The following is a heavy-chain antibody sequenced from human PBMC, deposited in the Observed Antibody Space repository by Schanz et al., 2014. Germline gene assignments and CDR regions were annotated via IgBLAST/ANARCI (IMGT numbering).Heavy chain of an antibody. J-gene: IGHJ3*02. CDR1: GFTVSNNY. Sequence: EVQLVESGGGLVQPGGSLRLSCAASGFTVSNNYMSWVRQDPGKGLEWVAVIYSGGSTFYTDSVKGRFTISRDNSKNTLYLQMNSLIAEDTAVYYCAKCIGWYGRCAFDIWGQGTMVTVSS. CDR2: IYSGGST. D-gene: IGHD6-19*01. CDR3: AKCIGWYGRCAFDI. V-gene: IGHV3-66*01.